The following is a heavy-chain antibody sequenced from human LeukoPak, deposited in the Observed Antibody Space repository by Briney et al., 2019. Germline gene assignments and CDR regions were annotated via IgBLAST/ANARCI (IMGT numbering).Heavy chain of an antibody. Sequence: PSETLSLTCAVYGGSFSGYYWSWIRQPPGKGLEWIGEINHSGSTNYNPSLKSRVTISVDTSKNQFSLKLSSVTAADTAVYYCARATSGWYPYYFDYWGQGTLVTVSS. CDR3: ARATSGWYPYYFDY. CDR2: INHSGST. J-gene: IGHJ4*02. D-gene: IGHD6-19*01. V-gene: IGHV4-34*01. CDR1: GGSFSGYY.